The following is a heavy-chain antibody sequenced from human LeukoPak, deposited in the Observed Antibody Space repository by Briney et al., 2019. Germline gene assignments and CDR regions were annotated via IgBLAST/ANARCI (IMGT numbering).Heavy chain of an antibody. CDR2: IYYSGST. Sequence: SETLSLTCTAAGGSISSYDWSWIRQPPGKGLEWIGYIYYSGSTNYNPSLKSRVTISVNTSKNQFSLKLSSVTAADTAVYYCAREGIAVAGTGEFDYWGQGTLVTVSS. J-gene: IGHJ4*02. V-gene: IGHV4-59*01. CDR1: GGSISSYD. CDR3: AREGIAVAGTGEFDY. D-gene: IGHD6-19*01.